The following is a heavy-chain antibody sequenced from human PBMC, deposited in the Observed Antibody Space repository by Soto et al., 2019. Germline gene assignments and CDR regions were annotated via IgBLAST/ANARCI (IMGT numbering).Heavy chain of an antibody. Sequence: SETLSLTCTVSGGSISSGDFYWSWIRQPPGKGLELIGNIYYSGSTYYNPSLRSRAIMSVDTSQNQFSLKLSSLTAADTAVYFCARADDFSDSFDYWGQGALVTVSS. D-gene: IGHD4-17*01. J-gene: IGHJ4*02. CDR3: ARADDFSDSFDY. CDR1: GGSISSGDFY. CDR2: IYYSGST. V-gene: IGHV4-30-4*01.